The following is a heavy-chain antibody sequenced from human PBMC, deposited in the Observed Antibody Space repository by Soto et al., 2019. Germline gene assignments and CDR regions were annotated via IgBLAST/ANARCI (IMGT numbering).Heavy chain of an antibody. CDR1: GFTFSSYG. CDR2: IWYDGSNK. J-gene: IGHJ5*02. Sequence: GGALRLCCAGSGFTFSSYGMHWVRQAPGKGLEWVAVIWYDGSNKYYADSVKGRFTISRDNSKNTLYLQMNSLRAEDTAVYYCAREGQYNCNYDRWLAPPAQGTLVPVSS. D-gene: IGHD1-7*01. V-gene: IGHV3-33*01. CDR3: AREGQYNCNYDRWLAP.